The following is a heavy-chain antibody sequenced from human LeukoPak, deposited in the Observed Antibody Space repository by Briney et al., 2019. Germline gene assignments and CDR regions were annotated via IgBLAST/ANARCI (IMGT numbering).Heavy chain of an antibody. D-gene: IGHD5-24*01. CDR3: ARGWLQPYWYFDL. CDR2: ISPYNGNT. V-gene: IGHV1-18*01. CDR1: GYTFSNYG. J-gene: IGHJ2*01. Sequence: ASVKVSCKASGYTFSNYGISWVRQAPGQGLERMGWISPYNGNTDYAQKLQGRVTMTTDTSTTTGYMELRSLRSDDTAVYYCARGWLQPYWYFDLWGRGTVVTVSS.